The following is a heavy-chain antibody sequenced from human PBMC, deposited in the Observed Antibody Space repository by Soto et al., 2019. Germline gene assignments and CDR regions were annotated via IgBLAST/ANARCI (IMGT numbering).Heavy chain of an antibody. V-gene: IGHV1-18*01. J-gene: IGHJ4*02. CDR3: ARSGAYCTSITCLFDSF. CDR1: GYTFSSYG. D-gene: IGHD2-8*01. CDR2: ISAYNGDT. Sequence: QAQLVQSGAEVKKPGASVKVSCRASGYTFSSYGYAWVRQAPGHGLEWMGWISAYNGDTNYAQKFQDRVTLTTDTSTTTAYMELRNLGSDDTAVYYCARSGAYCTSITCLFDSFWGLGTLVTGSS.